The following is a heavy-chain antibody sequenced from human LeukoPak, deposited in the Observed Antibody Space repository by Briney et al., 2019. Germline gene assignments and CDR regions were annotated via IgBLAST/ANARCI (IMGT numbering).Heavy chain of an antibody. V-gene: IGHV3-23*01. D-gene: IGHD3/OR15-3a*01. J-gene: IGHJ4*02. CDR1: GFTFSSYA. CDR2: ISGSGGST. CDR3: AKVASKGMIFGVVTFDY. Sequence: GGSLRLSCAASGFTFSSYAMSWVRQAPGKGLEWVSAISGSGGSTYYADSVKGRFTISRDNSKNTLYLQMNSLRAEDTAVYYCAKVASKGMIFGVVTFDYWGQGTLVTVSS.